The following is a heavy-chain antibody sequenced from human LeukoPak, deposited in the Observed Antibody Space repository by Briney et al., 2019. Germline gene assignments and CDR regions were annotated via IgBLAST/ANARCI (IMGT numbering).Heavy chain of an antibody. J-gene: IGHJ4*02. CDR1: GYTFSVYY. D-gene: IGHD6-13*01. CDR3: ARGVATTGAKFFDY. V-gene: IGHV1-2*02. Sequence: ASVKVSCTASGYTFSVYYIHWLRQAPGQGLEWLGWINPNNGGTLYSQKFQGGVTMSRDTSISAVYMELNRLTTDDTAVYFCARGVATTGAKFFDYWGQGTLVTVSS. CDR2: INPNNGGT.